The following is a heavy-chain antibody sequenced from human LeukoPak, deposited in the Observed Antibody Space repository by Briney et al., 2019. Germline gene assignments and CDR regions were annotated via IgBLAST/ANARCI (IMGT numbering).Heavy chain of an antibody. D-gene: IGHD6-6*01. J-gene: IGHJ4*02. CDR3: ARTGPVPALYYFDY. CDR1: GFSLSTSGVC. CDR2: IDWDDEK. V-gene: IGHV2-70*13. Sequence: ESGPALVNTTQILTLSFTFSGFSLSTSGVCVSWIRQPPGKALEWLALIDWDDEKFYRTSLKTRLTISKDTSKNQVVLTVTNMDPVDTATYYCARTGPVPALYYFDYLGQGTLVTVSS.